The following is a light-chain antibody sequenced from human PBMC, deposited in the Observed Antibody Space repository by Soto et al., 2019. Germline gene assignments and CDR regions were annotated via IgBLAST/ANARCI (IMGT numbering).Light chain of an antibody. CDR3: QRSYNTPWT. V-gene: IGKV1-39*01. J-gene: IGKJ1*01. CDR2: AAS. Sequence: DIQMTQSPSSLSASVRDRVTITCRASQSISSYLNWYQQKPGKAPKVLIYAASSLQSGVPSRFSGSGSGTDFTLTISSLQPEDFATYYCQRSYNTPWTFGQGTKVDIK. CDR1: QSISSY.